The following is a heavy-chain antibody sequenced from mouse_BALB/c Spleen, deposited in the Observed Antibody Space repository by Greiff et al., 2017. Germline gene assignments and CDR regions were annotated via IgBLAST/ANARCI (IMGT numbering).Heavy chain of an antibody. Sequence: EVHLVESGPELVKPGASVKISCKASGYTFTDYNMHWVKQSHGKSLEWIGYIYPYNGGTGYNQKFKSKATLTVDNSSSTAYMELRSLTSEDSAVYYYARWLRHRNYYAMDYWGQGTSVTVSS. CDR1: GYTFTDYN. V-gene: IGHV1S29*02. D-gene: IGHD2-2*01. CDR3: ARWLRHRNYYAMDY. J-gene: IGHJ4*01. CDR2: IYPYNGGT.